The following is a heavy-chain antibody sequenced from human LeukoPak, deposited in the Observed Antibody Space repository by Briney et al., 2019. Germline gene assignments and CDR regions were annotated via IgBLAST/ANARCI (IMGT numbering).Heavy chain of an antibody. CDR3: ARHVSSSRVAYDV. J-gene: IGHJ3*01. Sequence: GESLKISCKGSGYTFTSYWIGWVRQMPGKGLEWMGLRNPADSDTRYSPSFQGQVTISDDKSISTAYLEWSSLKASDTAMYYCARHVSSSRVAYDVWGQGTMVTVSS. CDR2: RNPADSDT. D-gene: IGHD2-2*01. V-gene: IGHV5-51*01. CDR1: GYTFTSYW.